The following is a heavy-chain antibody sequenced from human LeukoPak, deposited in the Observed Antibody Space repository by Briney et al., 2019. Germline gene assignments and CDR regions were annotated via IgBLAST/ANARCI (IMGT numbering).Heavy chain of an antibody. V-gene: IGHV3-53*01. CDR1: GFAVTSYY. Sequence: GGSLRLSCAASGFAVTSYYMAWVRQAPGKGLEWVSAIFRDGSTSHADSVKRRFTISRDNSRNTVYLQMKSLRADDTAIYYCATELWNDWGQGTLVTVS. CDR2: IFRDGST. J-gene: IGHJ4*02. CDR3: ATELWND. D-gene: IGHD2-21*01.